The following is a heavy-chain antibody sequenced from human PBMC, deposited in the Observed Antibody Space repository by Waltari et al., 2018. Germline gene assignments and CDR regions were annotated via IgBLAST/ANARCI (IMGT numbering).Heavy chain of an antibody. D-gene: IGHD6-19*01. CDR3: VHRRYIRGWPNWFDP. CDR2: VHWDGDN. J-gene: IGHJ5*02. CDR1: GFSLTPDHEA. V-gene: IGHV2-5*02. Sequence: QITLRESGPTMVRATETLTLTCTFSGFSLTPDHEAVAWSRQPHGKTLEWLGIVHWDGDNRYSPSLRNRLTFTVDTSKNQVLFSLMDIDPADTATYYCVHRRYIRGWPNWFDPWGPGTLVTVSS.